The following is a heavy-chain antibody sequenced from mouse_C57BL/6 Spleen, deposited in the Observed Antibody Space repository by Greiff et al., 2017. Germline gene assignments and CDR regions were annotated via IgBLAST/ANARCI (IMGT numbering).Heavy chain of an antibody. V-gene: IGHV14-4*01. CDR2: IDPENGDT. D-gene: IGHD1-1*01. J-gene: IGHJ2*01. CDR1: GFNIKDDY. Sequence: SGAELVRPGASVKLSCTASGFNIKDDYMHWVKQRPEQGLEWIGWIDPENGDTEYASKFQGKATITADTSSNTAYLQLSSLTSEDTAVYYCTTVITTVVAFDYWGQGTTLTVSS. CDR3: TTVITTVVAFDY.